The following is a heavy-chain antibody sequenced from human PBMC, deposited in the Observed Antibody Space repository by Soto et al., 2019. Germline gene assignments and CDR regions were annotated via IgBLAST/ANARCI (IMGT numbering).Heavy chain of an antibody. CDR3: ARMGDVPYYYYGMDV. J-gene: IGHJ6*02. CDR1: GYTFTSYG. D-gene: IGHD3-16*01. Sequence: QVQLVQSGAEVKKPGASVKVSCKASGYTFTSYGITWVRQAPGQGLEWLGWINGYNGNTNYAQKLPGRVTLTTDTTTSTEYMELRSLRSDDTAVYYCARMGDVPYYYYGMDVWGQGTTVTVSS. CDR2: INGYNGNT. V-gene: IGHV1-18*01.